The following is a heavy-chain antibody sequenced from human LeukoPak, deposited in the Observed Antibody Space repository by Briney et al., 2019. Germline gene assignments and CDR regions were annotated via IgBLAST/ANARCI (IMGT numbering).Heavy chain of an antibody. D-gene: IGHD6-13*01. J-gene: IGHJ5*02. CDR1: GFTFSSYA. CDR2: ISGSGGST. V-gene: IGHV3-23*01. CDR3: AKVRRRDSSSWFDP. Sequence: GASLRLSCAASGFTFSSYAMSWVPQAPGKGLEWVSAISGSGGSTYYADSVKGRFTISRDNSKNTLYLQMNSLRAEDTAVYYCAKVRRRDSSSWFDPWGQGTLVTVSS.